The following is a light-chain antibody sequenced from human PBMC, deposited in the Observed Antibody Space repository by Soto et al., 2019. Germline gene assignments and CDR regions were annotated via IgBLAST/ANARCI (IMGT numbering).Light chain of an antibody. Sequence: EIVMTQSPATLSLSPGERATHSCRASQDISSYLIWYQQKPGQAPRLLIYHATTRATGIPARFSGSGSGTEFTLTISSLQSEDFAIFYCQQFNNWPPITFGGGTKVDIK. V-gene: IGKV3D-15*01. CDR1: QDISSY. J-gene: IGKJ4*01. CDR3: QQFNNWPPIT. CDR2: HAT.